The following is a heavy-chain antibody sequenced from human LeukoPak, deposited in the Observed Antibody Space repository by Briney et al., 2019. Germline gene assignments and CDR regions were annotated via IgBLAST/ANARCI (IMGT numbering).Heavy chain of an antibody. CDR3: AKDHQLRYLGGLLQTPDY. V-gene: IGHV3-30*18. Sequence: GGSLRLSCAASAFTFSSYGRQWVRPAPGKGMEWVAVISYDGSNKYYADCGKGRFTIYRDNSQNTLYLQMNSLRSEDTAVYYCAKDHQLRYLGGLLQTPDYWGQGTLVTVSS. CDR1: AFTFSSYG. J-gene: IGHJ4*02. CDR2: ISYDGSNK. D-gene: IGHD3-9*01.